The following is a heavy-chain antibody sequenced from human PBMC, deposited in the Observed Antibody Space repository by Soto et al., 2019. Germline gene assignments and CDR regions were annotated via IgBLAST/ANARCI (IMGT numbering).Heavy chain of an antibody. CDR2: IYYSGST. D-gene: IGHD3-22*01. Sequence: SETLSLTCPFSGFSIRSSSYYWGWIRKPPGKGLEWIGSIYYSGSTYYNPSLKSRVTISVDTSKNQFSLKLSSVTAADTAVYYCARHLSITMIVVVMGSTFDIWGQGTMVTVSS. CDR1: GFSIRSSSYY. V-gene: IGHV4-39*01. CDR3: ARHLSITMIVVVMGSTFDI. J-gene: IGHJ3*02.